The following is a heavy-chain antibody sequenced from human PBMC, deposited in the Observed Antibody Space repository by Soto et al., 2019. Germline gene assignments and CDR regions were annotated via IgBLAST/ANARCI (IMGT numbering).Heavy chain of an antibody. Sequence: QLQLQESGPGLVKPSETLSLTCTVSGGSFSSSTHYWGWIRQPPGKGLEWIGIMNYSGSTYFNPSLTSLVTIFIDTSKNQFSPKLSSVTAAGTALYFCATYRSSSGWFDPWGQGTLVTVSS. D-gene: IGHD6-6*01. CDR2: MNYSGST. V-gene: IGHV4-39*01. J-gene: IGHJ5*02. CDR1: GGSFSSSTHY. CDR3: ATYRSSSGWFDP.